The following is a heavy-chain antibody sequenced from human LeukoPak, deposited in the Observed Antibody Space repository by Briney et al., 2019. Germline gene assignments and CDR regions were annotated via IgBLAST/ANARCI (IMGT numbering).Heavy chain of an antibody. D-gene: IGHD3-10*01. J-gene: IGHJ4*02. CDR3: VADSENRSGGDF. CDR2: IDSAGARI. CDR1: GFVFSGYW. V-gene: IGHV3-74*01. Sequence: GGSLRLSCAGSGFVFSGYWIHWVRQVPGKGLAWVSRIDSAGARIQYAGSVKGRFTISRDNAKNTVYLQMNSLRPEDTAVYYCVADSENRSGGDFWGQGTLATVSS.